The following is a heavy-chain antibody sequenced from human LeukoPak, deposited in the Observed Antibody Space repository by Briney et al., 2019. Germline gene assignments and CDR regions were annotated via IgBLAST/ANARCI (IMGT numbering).Heavy chain of an antibody. J-gene: IGHJ6*03. CDR1: GGTFSSYS. Sequence: SVKVSCKASGGTFSSYSITWVRQAPGQGLEWMGGIMPLFNTANYAQQFQGRVTITTDESTSTAYMELSSLRFEDTAMYYCARVDRYHYYLDVWGKGTTVTISS. V-gene: IGHV1-69*05. CDR3: ARVDRYHYYLDV. CDR2: IMPLFNTA.